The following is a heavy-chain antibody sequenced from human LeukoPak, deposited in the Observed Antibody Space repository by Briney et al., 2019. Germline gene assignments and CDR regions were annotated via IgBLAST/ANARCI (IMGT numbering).Heavy chain of an antibody. J-gene: IGHJ6*02. CDR1: EFTFSSYS. D-gene: IGHD2-2*01. CDR2: ISSSSYI. CDR3: ARRVISTKSYFYYGVDV. V-gene: IGHV3-21*01. Sequence: GGSLRLSCAASEFTFSSYSMNWVRQAPGKGLEWVSSISSSSYIYYADSVKGRFTISRDNAKNSLYLQMNSLRAEDTAVYYCARRVISTKSYFYYGVDVWGQGTTVTVSS.